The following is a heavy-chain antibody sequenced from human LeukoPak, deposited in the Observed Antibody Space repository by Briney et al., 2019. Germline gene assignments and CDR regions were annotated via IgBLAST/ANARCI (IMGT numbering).Heavy chain of an antibody. J-gene: IGHJ4*02. CDR3: ARDHTDPGLFFDS. D-gene: IGHD2-21*01. V-gene: IGHV3-7*01. CDR1: RFTFSNYW. CDR2: IKFDGSEK. Sequence: GGSLRLSCAASRFTFSNYWMTWVRQAPGKGLEWVASIKFDGSEKYYVDSVKGRFTISRDNAKNSLYPQMNSLRAEDTALYYCARDHTDPGLFFDSWGQGTLVTVSS.